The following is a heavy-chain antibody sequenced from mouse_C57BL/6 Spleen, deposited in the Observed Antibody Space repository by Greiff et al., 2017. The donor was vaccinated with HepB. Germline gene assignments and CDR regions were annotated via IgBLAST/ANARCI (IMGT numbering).Heavy chain of an antibody. D-gene: IGHD1-1*02. CDR2: IHPNSGST. CDR3: AGGSDWGGGDY. J-gene: IGHJ2*01. CDR1: GYTFTSYW. Sequence: QVQLQQSGAELVKPGASVKLSCKASGYTFTSYWMHWVKQRPGQGLEWIGMIHPNSGSTNYNEKFKSKATLTVDKSSSTAYMQLSSLTSEDSAVYYCAGGSDWGGGDYWGQGTTLTVSS. V-gene: IGHV1-64*01.